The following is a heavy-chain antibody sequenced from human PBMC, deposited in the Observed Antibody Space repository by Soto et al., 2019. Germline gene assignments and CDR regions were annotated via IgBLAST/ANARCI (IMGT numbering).Heavy chain of an antibody. Sequence: SETLSLTCTVSGGSISSSSYYWGWIRQPPGKGLEWIGSIYYSGSTYYNPSLKSRVTISVDTSKNQFSLKLSSVTAADTAVYYCARDRRITIFGGDTYYYYVMDVWGQGTTVTVSS. D-gene: IGHD3-3*01. J-gene: IGHJ6*02. CDR1: GGSISSSSYY. CDR3: ARDRRITIFGGDTYYYYVMDV. V-gene: IGHV4-39*07. CDR2: IYYSGST.